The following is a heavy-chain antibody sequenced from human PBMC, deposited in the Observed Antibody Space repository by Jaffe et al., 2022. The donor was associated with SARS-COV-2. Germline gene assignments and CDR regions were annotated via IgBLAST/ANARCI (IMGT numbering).Heavy chain of an antibody. CDR3: VRGHTNAWSNYFDY. Sequence: QVQLVESGGGVVQPERSLRLSCAASGFPFSDFDMAWVRQAPGRGLEWVTIIWYDGSNKYYADSVKGRFAVSRDKSRNTVYLEMNSLRVEDTAVYFCVRGHTNAWSNYFDYWGQGALVTVSS. D-gene: IGHD6-19*01. CDR1: GFPFSDFD. J-gene: IGHJ4*02. V-gene: IGHV3-33*01. CDR2: IWYDGSNK.